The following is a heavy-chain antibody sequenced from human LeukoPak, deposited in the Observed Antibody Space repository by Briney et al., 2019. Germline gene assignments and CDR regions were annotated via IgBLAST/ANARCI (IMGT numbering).Heavy chain of an antibody. CDR1: GYTFTHYY. Sequence: GASVQVSCKASGYTFTHYYLHWVQQAPGQGRDWMGIINPSGSNTSYAQKFQGRVTMTRDTSTSTVYMELSSLRSEDTAVYYCARSGSRTSCPRDYWGQGTLVTVAS. D-gene: IGHD2-2*01. J-gene: IGHJ4*02. CDR2: INPSGSNT. V-gene: IGHV1-46*01. CDR3: ARSGSRTSCPRDY.